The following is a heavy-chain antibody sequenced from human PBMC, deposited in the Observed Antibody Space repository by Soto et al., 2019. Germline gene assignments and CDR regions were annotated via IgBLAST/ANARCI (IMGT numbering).Heavy chain of an antibody. J-gene: IGHJ4*02. CDR3: ARWSFLDY. D-gene: IGHD1-26*01. CDR1: GFSFTSYA. CDR2: ISGSDGKT. V-gene: IGHV3-23*01. Sequence: EVQLLESGGGLVRPGWSLRLSCAASGFSFTSYALSWVRQAPGKGLEWVSTISGSDGKTYYADSVKGRFSISRATSKTTLYLQMNGLRVADTAVYYCARWSFLDYWGQGARVTVS.